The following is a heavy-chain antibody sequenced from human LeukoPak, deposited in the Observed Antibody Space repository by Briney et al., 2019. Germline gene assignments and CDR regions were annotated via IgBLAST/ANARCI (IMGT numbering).Heavy chain of an antibody. CDR1: GFTFSSYS. J-gene: IGHJ4*02. V-gene: IGHV3-48*04. CDR3: AREGFYYDSSY. Sequence: GGSLRLSCAASGFTFSSYSMNWVRQAPGKGLEWVSYISSSSSTIYYADSVKGRFTISRDNVRNSLYLQMSSLRAEDTAVYYCAREGFYYDSSYWGQGTLVTVSS. CDR2: ISSSSSTI. D-gene: IGHD3-22*01.